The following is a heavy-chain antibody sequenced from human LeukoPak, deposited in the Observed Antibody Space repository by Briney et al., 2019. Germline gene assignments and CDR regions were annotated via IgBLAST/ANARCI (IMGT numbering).Heavy chain of an antibody. CDR3: AREGSGYSYGPDSYYYGMDV. Sequence: PSETLSLTCPVSGGSISSYYWSWIRQPPGKGLEWIGYIYYIGSTNYNPSLKSRVTISVDTSKNQFSLKLSSVTAADTAVYYCAREGSGYSYGPDSYYYGMDVWGQGTTVTVSS. CDR2: IYYIGST. D-gene: IGHD5-18*01. J-gene: IGHJ6*02. CDR1: GGSISSYY. V-gene: IGHV4-59*01.